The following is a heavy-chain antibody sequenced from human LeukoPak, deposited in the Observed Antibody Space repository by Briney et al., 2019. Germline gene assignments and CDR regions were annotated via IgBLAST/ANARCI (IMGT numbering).Heavy chain of an antibody. Sequence: SVKVSCKASGGTFSSYAISWVRQAPGHGLEWMGGIIPIFGTANYAQKFQGRVTITADESTSTAYMELSSLRSEDTAVYYCARPSYGDLYYYYYMDVWGKGTTVTVSS. V-gene: IGHV1-69*01. J-gene: IGHJ6*03. CDR3: ARPSYGDLYYYYYMDV. D-gene: IGHD5-18*01. CDR1: GGTFSSYA. CDR2: IIPIFGTA.